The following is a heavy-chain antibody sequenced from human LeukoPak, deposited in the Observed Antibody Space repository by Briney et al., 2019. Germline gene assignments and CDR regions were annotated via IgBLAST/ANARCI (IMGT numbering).Heavy chain of an antibody. Sequence: GGSLRLSCTASGFTFGDYAMSWVRQAPGKGLEWVGFIRSRAYGGTTEYAASVKGRFTISRDDSKSIAYLQMNSLKTEDTAVYYCTRVTMIVVATGAFDIWGQGTMVTVSS. CDR2: IRSRAYGGTT. CDR1: GFTFGDYA. J-gene: IGHJ3*02. CDR3: TRVTMIVVATGAFDI. D-gene: IGHD3-22*01. V-gene: IGHV3-49*04.